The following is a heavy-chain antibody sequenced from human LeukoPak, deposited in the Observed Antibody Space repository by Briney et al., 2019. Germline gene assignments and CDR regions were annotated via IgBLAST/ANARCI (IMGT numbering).Heavy chain of an antibody. CDR1: GFIVSDNY. V-gene: IGHV3-53*01. CDR3: VRDDNAFDI. Sequence: PGGSLRLSCAASGFIVSDNYMAWVRQAPGKGLEWVSLIYSGGDTHYAASVRGRFTISRDNSRNTLYLQMDSLRAEDTALYYCVRDDNAFDIWGQGTMVTVSS. J-gene: IGHJ3*02. CDR2: IYSGGDT.